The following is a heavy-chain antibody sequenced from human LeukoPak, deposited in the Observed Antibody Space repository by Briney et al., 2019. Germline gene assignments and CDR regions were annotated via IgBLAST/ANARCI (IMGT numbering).Heavy chain of an antibody. Sequence: GGSLRLSCAASGFTFSSYGMHWVRQAPGKGLEWVAVISYDGSNKYYADSVKGRFTISRDNSKNTLYLQMNSLRAEDTAVYYCAKVRSPSDYWGQGTLVTVSS. J-gene: IGHJ4*02. D-gene: IGHD4-17*01. CDR1: GFTFSSYG. V-gene: IGHV3-30*18. CDR2: ISYDGSNK. CDR3: AKVRSPSDY.